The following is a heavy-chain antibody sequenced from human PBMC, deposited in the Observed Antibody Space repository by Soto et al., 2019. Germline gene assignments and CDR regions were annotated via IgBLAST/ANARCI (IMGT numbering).Heavy chain of an antibody. V-gene: IGHV1-3*01. D-gene: IGHD5-18*01. CDR2: INAGNGNT. Sequence: QVQLVQSGAEVKKPGASVKVSCKASGYTFSSYAMHWVRQAPGQRLEWMGWINAGNGNTKYSQKFQGRVTITSDTSASTAYMELSSLRSEHTAVYYCARVPGYSYGYNWGQGTLVTVSS. J-gene: IGHJ4*02. CDR1: GYTFSSYA. CDR3: ARVPGYSYGYN.